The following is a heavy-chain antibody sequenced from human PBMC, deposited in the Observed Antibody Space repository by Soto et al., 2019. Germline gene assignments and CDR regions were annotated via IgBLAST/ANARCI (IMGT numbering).Heavy chain of an antibody. CDR2: ISSSSSYI. V-gene: IGHV3-21*01. Sequence: GGSLSLSCAASGFTFSSYSMNWVRPAPGKGLEWVSSISSSSSYIYYADSVKGRFTISRDNAKNSLYLQMNSLRAEDTAVYYCARDQPGYSYGYGLGYWGQGTLVTVSS. D-gene: IGHD5-18*01. J-gene: IGHJ4*02. CDR3: ARDQPGYSYGYGLGY. CDR1: GFTFSSYS.